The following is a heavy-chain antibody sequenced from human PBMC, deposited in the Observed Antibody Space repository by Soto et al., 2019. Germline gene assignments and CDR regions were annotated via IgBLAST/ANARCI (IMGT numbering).Heavy chain of an antibody. D-gene: IGHD4-17*01. CDR3: ARDRLRHFDY. V-gene: IGHV3-74*01. CDR2: INSDGSST. J-gene: IGHJ4*02. CDR1: GFTFSSYW. Sequence: RWSLRLSCAASGFTFSSYWMHWFRQAPGKGLVWVSRINSDGSSTSYADSVKGRFTISRDNAKNSLYLQMNSLRAEDTAVYYCARDRLRHFDYWGQGTLVTVSS.